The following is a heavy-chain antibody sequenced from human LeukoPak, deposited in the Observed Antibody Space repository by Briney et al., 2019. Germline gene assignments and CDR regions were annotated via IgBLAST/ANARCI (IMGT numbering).Heavy chain of an antibody. CDR3: ARVPTTVTTSFDY. CDR2: IYYTGST. CDR1: GASISGGTYY. D-gene: IGHD4-17*01. Sequence: SETLSLTCSVSGASISGGTYYWGWIRQPPGKGLEWIGSIYYTGSTYDNPSLKSRVTISVDTSKNQFSLKLSSVTAADTAVYYCARVPTTVTTSFDYWGQGTLVTVSS. J-gene: IGHJ4*02. V-gene: IGHV4-39*07.